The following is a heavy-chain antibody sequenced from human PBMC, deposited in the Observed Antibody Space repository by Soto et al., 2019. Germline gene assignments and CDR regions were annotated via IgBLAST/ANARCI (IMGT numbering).Heavy chain of an antibody. Sequence: ASVKGSWKASGYTFTSYAMHWVRQAPGQRLEWMGWINAGNGNTKYSQKFQGRVTITRDTSASTAYMELSSLRSEDTAVYYCARPSLGYCSSTSCSWFDPWGQGTLVTVSS. CDR3: ARPSLGYCSSTSCSWFDP. D-gene: IGHD2-2*01. V-gene: IGHV1-3*01. J-gene: IGHJ5*02. CDR2: INAGNGNT. CDR1: GYTFTSYA.